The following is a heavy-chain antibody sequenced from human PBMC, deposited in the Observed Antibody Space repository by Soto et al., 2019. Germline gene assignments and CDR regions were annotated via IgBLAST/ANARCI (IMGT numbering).Heavy chain of an antibody. V-gene: IGHV4-34*01. CDR3: ARGQRGGDYDY. Sequence: KASETLSLTCAVYGGSFSGYYWSWIRQPPGKGLEWIGEINHSGSTNYNPSLKSRVTISVDTSKNQFSLKLSSVTAADTAVYYCARGQRGGDYDYWGQGTLVTVSS. D-gene: IGHD4-17*01. CDR2: INHSGST. J-gene: IGHJ4*02. CDR1: GGSFSGYY.